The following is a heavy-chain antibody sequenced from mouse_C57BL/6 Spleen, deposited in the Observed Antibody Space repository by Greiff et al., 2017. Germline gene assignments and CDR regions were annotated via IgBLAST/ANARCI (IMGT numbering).Heavy chain of an antibody. J-gene: IGHJ3*01. D-gene: IGHD1-1*01. CDR1: GYSFTGYY. V-gene: IGHV1-42*01. CDR2: INPSTGGT. CDR3: ARWSGSSPAWFAY. Sequence: VQLQQSGPELVKPGASVKISCKASGYSFTGYYMNWVKQSPEKSLEWIGEINPSTGGTTYNQKFKAKATLTVDQSSSTAYMQLKSLTAEDSAVYYCARWSGSSPAWFAYWGQGTLVTVSA.